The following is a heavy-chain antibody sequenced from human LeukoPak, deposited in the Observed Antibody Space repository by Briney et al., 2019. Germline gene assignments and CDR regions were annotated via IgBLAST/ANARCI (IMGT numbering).Heavy chain of an antibody. Sequence: PSETLSLTCTVSGVSISGFYWSWIRQPPGKTLEWIGYVYSNGSPNYNPSLRTRLTISVDTSKNQFSLKLSSVTAADTAVYYCAGRLVIGASFDHWGQGTLVTVSS. J-gene: IGHJ4*02. D-gene: IGHD3-9*01. CDR1: GVSISGFY. CDR2: VYSNGSP. CDR3: AGRLVIGASFDH. V-gene: IGHV4-59*08.